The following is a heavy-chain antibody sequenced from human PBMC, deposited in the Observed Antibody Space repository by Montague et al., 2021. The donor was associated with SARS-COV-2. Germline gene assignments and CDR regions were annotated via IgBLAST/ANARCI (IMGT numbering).Heavy chain of an antibody. CDR2: ISHRENT. CDR3: ASRGAGWFGSNPERFDY. J-gene: IGHJ4*02. Sequence: SETLSLTCTVSGRSIISTSSYWGWIRQPPGGGLEWIGSISHRENTFYNPSLKSPVTISVDTSKNQFSLKMISVTAADTAVYYCASRGAGWFGSNPERFDYWGQGTLVTVSS. D-gene: IGHD3-10*01. V-gene: IGHV4-39*07. CDR1: GRSIISTSSY.